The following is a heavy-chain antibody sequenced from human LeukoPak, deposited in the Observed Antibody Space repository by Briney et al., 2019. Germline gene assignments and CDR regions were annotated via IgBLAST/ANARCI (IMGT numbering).Heavy chain of an antibody. J-gene: IGHJ4*02. CDR2: IYYSGST. D-gene: IGHD4/OR15-4a*01. CDR3: ARRVPGANLGYYFDY. V-gene: IGHV4-39*01. CDR1: GGSISSSSYY. Sequence: SETLSLTCTVSGGSISSSSYYWGWIRQPPGKGLEWIGSIYYSGSTYYNPSLKSRVTISVDTSKNQFSLKLSSVTAADTAVYYCARRVPGANLGYYFDYWGQGTLVTVSS.